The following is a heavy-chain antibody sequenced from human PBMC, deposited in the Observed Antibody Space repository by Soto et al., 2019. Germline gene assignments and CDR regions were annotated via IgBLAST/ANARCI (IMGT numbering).Heavy chain of an antibody. CDR1: GFTFSSYA. V-gene: IGHV3-23*01. D-gene: IGHD3-10*01. CDR2: ISGSGGST. J-gene: IGHJ4*02. Sequence: PGGSLRLSCAASGFTFSSYAMSWVRQAPGKGLEWVSAISGSGGSTYYADSVKGRFTISRDNSKNTLYLQMNSLRAEDTAVYYCAANFYGSGRYFHYWGQGTLVTVPS. CDR3: AANFYGSGRYFHY.